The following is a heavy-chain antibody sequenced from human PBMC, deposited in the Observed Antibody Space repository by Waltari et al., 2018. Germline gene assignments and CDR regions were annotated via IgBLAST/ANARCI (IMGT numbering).Heavy chain of an antibody. Sequence: QVQLQQWGAGLLKPSETLSLTCAVYGGSFSGYYWSWIRQPPGKGLEWIGEINHSGSTNTNPSLKSRVTISVDTYKNQFSLKLSSVTAADTAVYYCARPPRYQLLPSYWYFDLWGRGTLVTVSS. CDR1: GGSFSGYY. CDR3: ARPPRYQLLPSYWYFDL. CDR2: INHSGST. D-gene: IGHD2-2*01. V-gene: IGHV4-34*01. J-gene: IGHJ2*01.